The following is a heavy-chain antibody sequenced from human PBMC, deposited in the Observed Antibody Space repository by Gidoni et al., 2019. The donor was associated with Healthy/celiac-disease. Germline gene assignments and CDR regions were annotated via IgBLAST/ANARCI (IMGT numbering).Heavy chain of an antibody. J-gene: IGHJ6*03. V-gene: IGHV4-34*01. CDR3: ARAPDTTHYYYYMDV. CDR1: GGSFSVYY. Sequence: QVQLQQWGAGLLKPSASLSSIFAVPGGSFSVYYWSWIRQPPGKGLEWIGEINHSGSTNYSTYLKSRVTISVDTSKNQFSLKLSSVTAADTAVYYCARAPDTTHYYYYMDVWGKGTTVTVSS. CDR2: INHSGST. D-gene: IGHD5-18*01.